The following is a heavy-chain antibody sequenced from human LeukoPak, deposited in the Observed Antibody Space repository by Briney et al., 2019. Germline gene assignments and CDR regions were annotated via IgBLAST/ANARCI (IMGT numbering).Heavy chain of an antibody. Sequence: ASVKVSCKASGYTFTSYGISWVRQAPGQGLEWMGWINHNSGGTNYAQKFQGRVTMTRDTSISTAYMELSSLTSDDTAVYYCARDGIYSRNFDAFDIWGQGTMVTVSS. CDR2: INHNSGGT. J-gene: IGHJ3*02. CDR3: ARDGIYSRNFDAFDI. D-gene: IGHD6-13*01. CDR1: GYTFTSYG. V-gene: IGHV1-2*02.